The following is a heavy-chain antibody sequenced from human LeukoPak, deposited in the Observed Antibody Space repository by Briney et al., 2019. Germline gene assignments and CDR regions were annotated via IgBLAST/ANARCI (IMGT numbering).Heavy chain of an antibody. CDR1: GYTFTGYY. Sequence: ASVKVSCKASGYTFTGYYMHWVRQAPGQGLEWMGWINPNSDGTNYAQKFQGRVTMTRDTSISTAYMELSRLRSDDTAVYYCARITGYSSGWYGDYFDYWGQGTLVAVSS. CDR2: INPNSDGT. CDR3: ARITGYSSGWYGDYFDY. D-gene: IGHD6-19*01. J-gene: IGHJ4*02. V-gene: IGHV1-2*02.